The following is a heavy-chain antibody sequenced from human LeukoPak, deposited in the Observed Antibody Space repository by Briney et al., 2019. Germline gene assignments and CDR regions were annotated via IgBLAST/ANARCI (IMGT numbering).Heavy chain of an antibody. Sequence: GGSLRLSCGASGVRFSYYWMTWVRQGPRKGLEWVANIKYDGSEKNYVESVKGRFTISRDNAKNSLYLQMASPRVEDTAVFFCARGWGDCSTVSCYTGGDVFDIWGQGTKVTVSS. CDR2: IKYDGSEK. D-gene: IGHD2-2*02. J-gene: IGHJ3*02. V-gene: IGHV3-7*01. CDR1: GVRFSYYW. CDR3: ARGWGDCSTVSCYTGGDVFDI.